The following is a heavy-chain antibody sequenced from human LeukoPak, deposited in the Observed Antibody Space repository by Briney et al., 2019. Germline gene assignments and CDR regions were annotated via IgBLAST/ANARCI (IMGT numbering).Heavy chain of an antibody. CDR2: IYHIGST. CDR3: ARDPIAVAGSYDY. CDR1: GYSISSGYY. D-gene: IGHD6-19*01. Sequence: SETLSLTCTVSGYSISSGYYWGGIRQPPGKGLEGIGSIYHIGSTYYNPSLKSRVTISVDTSKNHFSLKLSSVTAADTAVYYCARDPIAVAGSYDYWGQXTLVTVSS. J-gene: IGHJ4*02. V-gene: IGHV4-38-2*02.